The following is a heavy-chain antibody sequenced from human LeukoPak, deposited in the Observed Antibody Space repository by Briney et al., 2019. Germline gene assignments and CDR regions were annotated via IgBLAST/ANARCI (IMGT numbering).Heavy chain of an antibody. J-gene: IGHJ4*02. CDR3: ASPRTSYRYTFDY. CDR2: ISTSGSS. CDR1: VASISNYY. D-gene: IGHD5-18*01. V-gene: IGHV4-4*09. Sequence: SETLSLTCAVSVASISNYYWSWIRQAPGKGLEWIGYISTSGSSNYNPSLKSRVPISLDTSNNRFSLNLNFVTAADTAVYFCASPRTSYRYTFDYWGPGALVTVSS.